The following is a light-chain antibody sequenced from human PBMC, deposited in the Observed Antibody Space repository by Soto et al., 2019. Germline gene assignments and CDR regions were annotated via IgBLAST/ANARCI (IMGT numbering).Light chain of an antibody. CDR2: RVS. V-gene: IGKV2-30*01. Sequence: DVVMTQSPLSLPVALGQPASISCRSSQSLVYSDGNAYLTWFQQRPGQSPRRLIYRVSNRDSGVXDXSSGSGSGTDFTLKISGVEAEDVGVYYCMQGTHWPPTFGRGTKVEIK. CDR1: QSLVYSDGNAY. J-gene: IGKJ1*01. CDR3: MQGTHWPPT.